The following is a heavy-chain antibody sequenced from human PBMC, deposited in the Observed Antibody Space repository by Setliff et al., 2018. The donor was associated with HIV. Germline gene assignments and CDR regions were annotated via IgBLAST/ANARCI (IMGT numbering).Heavy chain of an antibody. J-gene: IGHJ5*02. CDR2: INVGHGRT. CDR3: ARGTAPRPASVLEFLEWLFPNWFDP. CDR1: GHSFTYFF. V-gene: IGHV1-3*01. Sequence: ASVKVSCKASGHSFTYFFLYWVRQAPGQRLEWMGWINVGHGRTKYSQKFQDRVTFTRDASASTAYMDLSSLISEDTAVYYCARGTAPRPASVLEFLEWLFPNWFDPWGQGTLVTVSS. D-gene: IGHD3-3*02.